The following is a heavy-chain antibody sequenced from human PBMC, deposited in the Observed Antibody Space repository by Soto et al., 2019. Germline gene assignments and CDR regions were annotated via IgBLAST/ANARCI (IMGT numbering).Heavy chain of an antibody. CDR2: ISGSGGST. V-gene: IGHV3-23*01. CDR3: AKDQDSSGYYYYGMDV. CDR1: GFTFSSYA. J-gene: IGHJ6*02. Sequence: GGSLRLSCAASGFTFSSYAMSWVRQAPGKGLEWVSAISGSGGSTYYADSVKGRFTISRDNSKNTLYLQMNSLRAEDTAVYYCAKDQDSSGYYYYGMDVWGQGTKVTVSS. D-gene: IGHD3-22*01.